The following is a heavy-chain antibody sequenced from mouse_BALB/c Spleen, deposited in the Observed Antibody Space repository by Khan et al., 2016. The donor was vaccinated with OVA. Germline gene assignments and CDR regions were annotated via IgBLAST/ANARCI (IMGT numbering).Heavy chain of an antibody. J-gene: IGHJ3*01. V-gene: IGHV5-9-3*01. Sequence: EVELVESGGVLVKPGGSLKLSCAASGFTFSTYAMSWVRQTPEKRLEWVATISSDGDYTYYPDNLTGRFTISRDNAKNTLYLQMSSLRSEDTAMYYCARSPYGNFAYWGQGTLVTVSA. CDR3: ARSPYGNFAY. CDR1: GFTFSTYA. D-gene: IGHD2-1*01. CDR2: ISSDGDYT.